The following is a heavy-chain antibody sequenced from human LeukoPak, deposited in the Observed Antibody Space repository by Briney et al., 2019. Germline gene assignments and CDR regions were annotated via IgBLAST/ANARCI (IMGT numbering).Heavy chain of an antibody. Sequence: GGSLRLSCAASGFTFSDYYMSWVRQAPGKGLEWVSYITSDGNYVYYGDSVKGRFTISRDNAKNSLYLQMNSPRAEDTAVYYCARTDYSTDYWGQGTLVTVSS. J-gene: IGHJ4*02. CDR3: ARTDYSTDY. D-gene: IGHD4-11*01. CDR2: ITSDGNYV. CDR1: GFTFSDYY. V-gene: IGHV3-11*01.